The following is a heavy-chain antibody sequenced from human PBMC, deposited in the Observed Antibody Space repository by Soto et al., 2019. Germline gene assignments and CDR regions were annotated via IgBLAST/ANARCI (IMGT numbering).Heavy chain of an antibody. D-gene: IGHD3-9*01. CDR1: GGSISSGGYY. CDR2: IYYSGST. V-gene: IGHV4-31*03. CDR3: ARTIPDILTGYRPVAFDI. J-gene: IGHJ3*02. Sequence: SETLSLTCTVSGGSISSGGYYWSWIRQHPGKGLEWIGYIYYSGSTYYNPSLKSRVTISVDTSKNQFSLKLSSVTAADTAVYYFARTIPDILTGYRPVAFDIWGQGTMVTVSS.